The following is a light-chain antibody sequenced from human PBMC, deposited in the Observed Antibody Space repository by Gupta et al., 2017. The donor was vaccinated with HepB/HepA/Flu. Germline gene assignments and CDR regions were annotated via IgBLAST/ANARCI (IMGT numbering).Light chain of an antibody. CDR1: QSMNNK. CDR2: DVS. J-gene: IGKJ1*01. CDR3: QQYNNWPPWT. V-gene: IGKV3-15*01. Sequence: EIVMTQSPATLSVSPGERVTLSCRASQSMNNKLAWYQQRPGQAPRLLLYDVSTRVTGIPARFSGSGSGTEFTLTISSLQSEDFAVYYCQQYNNWPPWTFGQGTTVE.